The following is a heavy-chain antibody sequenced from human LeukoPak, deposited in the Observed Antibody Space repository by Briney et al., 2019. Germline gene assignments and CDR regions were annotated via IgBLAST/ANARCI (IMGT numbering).Heavy chain of an antibody. V-gene: IGHV3-30*18. CDR1: GFTFSSYG. CDR3: AKGGVGALDAFDI. Sequence: GGSLRLSCAASGFTFSSYGMHWVRQAPGKGLEWVAVISYDGSNKYYADSVKGRFTISRDNSKNTLYLRMNSLRAEDTAVYYCAKGGVGALDAFDIWGQGTMVTVSS. J-gene: IGHJ3*02. D-gene: IGHD1-26*01. CDR2: ISYDGSNK.